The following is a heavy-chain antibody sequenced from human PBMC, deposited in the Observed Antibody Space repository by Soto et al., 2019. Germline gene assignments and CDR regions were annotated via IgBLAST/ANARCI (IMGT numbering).Heavy chain of an antibody. CDR1: GFIVSTNY. Sequence: EVQLVESGGGLIQPGGSLRLSCAASGFIVSTNYMTWVRQAPGKGLECVSVIYTCGSTYYADSVKGRLTISRDNSKNTLYLQMNSLRAEDTAVYYCARVFDAFDIWGQGTMVTVSS. CDR2: IYTCGST. CDR3: ARVFDAFDI. V-gene: IGHV3-53*01. J-gene: IGHJ3*02.